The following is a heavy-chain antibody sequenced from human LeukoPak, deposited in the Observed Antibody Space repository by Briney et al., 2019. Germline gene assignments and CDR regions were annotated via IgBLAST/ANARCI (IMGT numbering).Heavy chain of an antibody. Sequence: GESLKISCKGSGYSFTDYWIGWVRQMPGKGLEWMGIIYPGDSDTRYSPSFQGQVTISADKSISTAYLQWSSLKASDTAMYYCARPMVRGKLAMYYFDYWGQGTLVTVSS. D-gene: IGHD2-8*01. CDR1: GYSFTDYW. CDR3: ARPMVRGKLAMYYFDY. CDR2: IYPGDSDT. V-gene: IGHV5-51*01. J-gene: IGHJ4*02.